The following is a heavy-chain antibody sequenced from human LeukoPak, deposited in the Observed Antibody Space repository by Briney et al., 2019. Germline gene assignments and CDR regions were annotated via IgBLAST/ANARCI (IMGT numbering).Heavy chain of an antibody. CDR3: ARESGYRDSNYIGTFDF. V-gene: IGHV4-39*02. CDR2: IYYSGST. Sequence: SETLSLTCTVSGGSISSSSYYWGWIRQPPGKGLEWIGSIYYSGSTYYNPSLKSRVTISVDTSKNQFSLKLSSVTAADTAVYYCARESGYRDSNYIGTFDFWGRGLLITVSS. J-gene: IGHJ3*01. CDR1: GGSISSSSYY. D-gene: IGHD4-11*01.